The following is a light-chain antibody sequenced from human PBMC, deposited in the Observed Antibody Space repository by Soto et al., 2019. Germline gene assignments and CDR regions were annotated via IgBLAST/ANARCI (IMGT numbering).Light chain of an antibody. CDR3: QQYGSSPRT. J-gene: IGKJ1*01. CDR2: GAS. Sequence: DIVLTQSPGTLFLSPGERATLSCRASQSVGSIYLAWYQQKPGQAPRLLIHGASNRASGIPDRFSGSGSGTDFTLTISRLEPEDFAVYYCQQYGSSPRTFGQGTKVEIK. V-gene: IGKV3-20*01. CDR1: QSVGSIY.